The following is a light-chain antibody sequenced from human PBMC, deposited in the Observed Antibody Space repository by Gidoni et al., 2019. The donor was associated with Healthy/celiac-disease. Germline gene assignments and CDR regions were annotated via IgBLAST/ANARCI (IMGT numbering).Light chain of an antibody. CDR2: GAS. V-gene: IGKV4-1*01. J-gene: IGKJ2*01. CDR1: QSVLYSSNNKNY. Sequence: DLVMPQPPDSLPVSLAERATNNCKSSQSVLYSSNNKNYLAGYQQKPGQPPKLLIYGASTRESGVPDRFSGSGSGTDFTLTISSLQAEDVAVYYCQQYDSTPPDFGQGTKLEIK. CDR3: QQYDSTPPD.